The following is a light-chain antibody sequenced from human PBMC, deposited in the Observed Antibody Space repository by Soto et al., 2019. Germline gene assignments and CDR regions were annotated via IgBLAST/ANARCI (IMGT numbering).Light chain of an antibody. CDR3: QVWDSSSDVV. Sequence: SYELTQPPSVSVAPGKTARITCGGNNIGRKSVHGYQQKPGQSPVLVIYYDSDRPSGIPERFSGSNSGNTATLTISRVEAGDEADYYCQVWDSSSDVVFGGGTKLTVL. V-gene: IGLV3-21*04. CDR2: YDS. J-gene: IGLJ2*01. CDR1: NIGRKS.